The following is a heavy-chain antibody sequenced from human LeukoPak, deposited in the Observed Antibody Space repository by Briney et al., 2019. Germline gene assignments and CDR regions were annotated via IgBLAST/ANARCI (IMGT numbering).Heavy chain of an antibody. V-gene: IGHV1-69*04. Sequence: ASVKVSCKASGGTFSSYAISWVRQAPGQGLEWMGRIIPILGIANYAQKFQGRVTITADKSTSTAYMELSSLRSDDTAVYYCAISLLVYDSSGFDYWGQGTLVTVSS. D-gene: IGHD3-22*01. J-gene: IGHJ4*02. CDR3: AISLLVYDSSGFDY. CDR2: IIPILGIA. CDR1: GGTFSSYA.